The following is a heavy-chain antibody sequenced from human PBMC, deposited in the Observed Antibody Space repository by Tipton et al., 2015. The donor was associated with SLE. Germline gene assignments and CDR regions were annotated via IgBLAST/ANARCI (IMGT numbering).Heavy chain of an antibody. CDR3: ARVQYSSGSYFFDS. CDR2: ISSSGSTI. Sequence: SLRLSCAASGFTFSNYEMNWVRQAPGKGLEWVSYISSSGSTIYYADSVKGRFTISRDDAKNSLYLQMNSLREDDTAVYYCARVQYSSGSYFFDSWGQGTLVTVSS. V-gene: IGHV3-48*03. CDR1: GFTFSNYE. D-gene: IGHD6-19*01. J-gene: IGHJ4*02.